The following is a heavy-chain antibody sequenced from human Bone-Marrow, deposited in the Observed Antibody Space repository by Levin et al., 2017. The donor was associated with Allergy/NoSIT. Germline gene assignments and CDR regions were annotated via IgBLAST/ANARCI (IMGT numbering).Heavy chain of an antibody. CDR1: GYTFTGYY. CDR2: INPNSGGT. V-gene: IGHV1-2*02. D-gene: IGHD6-13*01. CDR3: ARDYSSSWSFDY. J-gene: IGHJ4*02. Sequence: ASVKVSCKASGYTFTGYYMHWVRQAPGQGLEWMGWINPNSGGTNYAQKFQGRVTMTRDTSISTAYMELSRLRSDDTAVYYCARDYSSSWSFDYWGQGTLVTVSS.